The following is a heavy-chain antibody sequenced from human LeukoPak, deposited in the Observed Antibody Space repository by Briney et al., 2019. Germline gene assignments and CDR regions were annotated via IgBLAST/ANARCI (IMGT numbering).Heavy chain of an antibody. D-gene: IGHD1-14*01. Sequence: SETLSLTCTVSGGSISSYYWSRIRQPPGKGLEWIGYIYYSGSTNYNPSLKSRVTISVDTSKNQFSLKLSSVTAADTAVYYCARDRTREGFDCWGQGTLVTVSS. CDR1: GGSISSYY. CDR3: ARDRTREGFDC. V-gene: IGHV4-59*01. J-gene: IGHJ4*02. CDR2: IYYSGST.